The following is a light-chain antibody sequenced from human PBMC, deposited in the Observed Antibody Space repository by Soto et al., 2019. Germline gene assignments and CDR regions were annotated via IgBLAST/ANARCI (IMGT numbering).Light chain of an antibody. CDR1: TSNIGAPYD. Sequence: QSVLTQPPSVSGSPGQRFSISCTGSTSNIGAPYDVHWYQHLPGTAPKLLIYGDNNRPSGVPDRFSGSKSGTSASLAITRLQAEDEADYYCQSYDISLHNYVFGTGTKVTVL. J-gene: IGLJ1*01. CDR3: QSYDISLHNYV. V-gene: IGLV1-40*01. CDR2: GDN.